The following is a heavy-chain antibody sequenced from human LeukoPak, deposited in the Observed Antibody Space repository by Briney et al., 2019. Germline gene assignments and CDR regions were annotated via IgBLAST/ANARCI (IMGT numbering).Heavy chain of an antibody. V-gene: IGHV3-7*01. Sequence: GGSLRLSCAASGFTFSSYWMCWFRQAPGKGLEGVANIKQDGSEKYYVDSVKGRFTISRDNAKNSLYLQMNSLRAEDTAVYYCARDRHCSSTSCSCYYYYYMDVWGKGTTVTVSS. CDR1: GFTFSSYW. D-gene: IGHD2-2*01. CDR3: ARDRHCSSTSCSCYYYYYMDV. J-gene: IGHJ6*03. CDR2: IKQDGSEK.